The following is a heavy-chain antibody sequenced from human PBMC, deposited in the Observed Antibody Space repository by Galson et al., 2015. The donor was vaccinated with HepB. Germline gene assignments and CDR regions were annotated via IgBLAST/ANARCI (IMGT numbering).Heavy chain of an antibody. V-gene: IGHV3-21*01. CDR3: ARDNGFGESSPNLPYYFDY. CDR2: ISSSSSYI. D-gene: IGHD3-10*01. J-gene: IGHJ4*02. CDR1: GFTFSSYS. Sequence: SLRLSCAASGFTFSSYSMNWVRQAPGKGLEWVSSISSSSSYIYYADSVKGRFTISRDNAKNSLYLQMNSLRAEDTAVYYCARDNGFGESSPNLPYYFDYWGQGTLVTVSS.